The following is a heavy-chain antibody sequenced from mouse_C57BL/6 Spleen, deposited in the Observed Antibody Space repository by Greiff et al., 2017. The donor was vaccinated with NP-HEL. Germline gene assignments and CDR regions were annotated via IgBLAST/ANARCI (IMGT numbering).Heavy chain of an antibody. CDR1: GFTFSDYG. V-gene: IGHV5-17*01. J-gene: IGHJ3*01. Sequence: EVKLMESGGGLVKPGGSLKLSCAASGFTFSDYGMHWVRQAPEKGLEWVAYISSGSSTIYYADTVKGRFTISRDNAKNTLFLQMTSLRSEDTAMYYCARENNYYGSAWFAYWGQGTLVTVSA. CDR2: ISSGSSTI. D-gene: IGHD1-1*01. CDR3: ARENNYYGSAWFAY.